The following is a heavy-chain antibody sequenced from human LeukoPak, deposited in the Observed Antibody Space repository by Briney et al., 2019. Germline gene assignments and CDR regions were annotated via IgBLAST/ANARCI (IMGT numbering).Heavy chain of an antibody. J-gene: IGHJ4*02. CDR1: GYSLTELS. D-gene: IGHD3-22*01. Sequence: ASVKVSCKVSGYSLTELSMHWVRQAPGKGLEWMGGFDPEDGETIYAQKFQGRVTMTEDTSTDTAYMELSSLRSEDTAVYYCATAYIEDSSGYSWGQGTLVTVSS. V-gene: IGHV1-24*01. CDR2: FDPEDGET. CDR3: ATAYIEDSSGYS.